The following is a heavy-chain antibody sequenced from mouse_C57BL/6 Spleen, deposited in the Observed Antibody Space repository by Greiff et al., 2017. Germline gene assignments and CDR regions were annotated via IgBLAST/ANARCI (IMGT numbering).Heavy chain of an antibody. CDR2: IWGGGST. CDR1: GFSLTSYG. Sequence: VQLVESGPGLVAPSQSLCITCTVSGFSLTSYGVDWVRQPPGKGLEWLGVIWGGGSTNYNSALMSRLSISKDNSKSQVFLKMNSLQTDDTAMYYCARRTHDYAMDYWGQGTSVTVSS. V-gene: IGHV2-9*01. CDR3: ARRTHDYAMDY. J-gene: IGHJ4*01.